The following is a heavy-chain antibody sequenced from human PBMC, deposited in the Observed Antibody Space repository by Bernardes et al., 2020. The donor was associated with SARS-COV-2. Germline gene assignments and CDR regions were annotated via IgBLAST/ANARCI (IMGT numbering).Heavy chain of an antibody. D-gene: IGHD3-10*01. Sequence: ASVKVSCKASGYTFTSYGISWVRQAPGQGLEWMGWISAYNGNTNYAQKLQGRVTMTTDTSTSTAYMELRSLRSDDTAVYYCARGRLWFGELWVDTYNWFDPWGQGTLVTVSS. CDR1: GYTFTSYG. J-gene: IGHJ5*02. V-gene: IGHV1-18*01. CDR2: ISAYNGNT. CDR3: ARGRLWFGELWVDTYNWFDP.